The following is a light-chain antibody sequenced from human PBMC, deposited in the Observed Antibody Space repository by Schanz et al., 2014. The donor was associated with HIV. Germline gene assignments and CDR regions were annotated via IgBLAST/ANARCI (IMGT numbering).Light chain of an antibody. CDR3: GTWDNSLSGGLVL. Sequence: QSVLTQPPSVSAAPGQRVTIPCSGGAFNVGHNFVFWYQQFPGTAPKLLIYADHQRPSEIPDRFSGSKTGTSATLAITGLXXXXXADYFCGTWDNSLSGGLVLFGGGTKLTVL. J-gene: IGLJ2*01. V-gene: IGLV1-51*01. CDR1: AFNVGHNF. CDR2: ADH.